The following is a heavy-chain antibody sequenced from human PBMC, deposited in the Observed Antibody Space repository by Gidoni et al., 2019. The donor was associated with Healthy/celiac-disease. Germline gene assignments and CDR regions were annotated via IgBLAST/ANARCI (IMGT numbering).Heavy chain of an antibody. CDR2: IYYSGST. V-gene: IGHV4-31*02. CDR1: SISSGGYY. D-gene: IGHD3-16*01. J-gene: IGHJ6*02. CDR3: ALGGGKYDESGYYYYGMDV. Sequence: SISSGGYYWSWIRQHPGKGLEWIGYIYYSGSTYYNPSLKSRVTISVDTSKNQFSLKLSSVTAADTAVYYCALGGGKYDESGYYYYGMDVWGQGTTVTVSS.